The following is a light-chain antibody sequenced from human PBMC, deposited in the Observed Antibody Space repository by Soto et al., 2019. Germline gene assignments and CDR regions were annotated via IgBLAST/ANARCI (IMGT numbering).Light chain of an antibody. CDR1: SSNIGAGYD. Sequence: QSVLTQPPSVSGAPGQRVTISCTGSSSNIGAGYDVHWYQQLPGTAPKLLIYGNINRPSGVPDRFSGSKSGTSASLAITGLQAADEADYYCQSYDSSLSGRVVFGGGTKLTVL. CDR2: GNI. V-gene: IGLV1-40*01. CDR3: QSYDSSLSGRVV. J-gene: IGLJ2*01.